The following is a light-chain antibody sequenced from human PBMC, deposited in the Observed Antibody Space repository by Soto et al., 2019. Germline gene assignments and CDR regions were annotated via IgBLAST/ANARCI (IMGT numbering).Light chain of an antibody. Sequence: QSVLTRPASVSGSPGQSIAISCTGTSSDVGKYSYVSWFQQYPGNAPKLMIYEVSNRPSGVSNRFSGSKSGNTASLTISGSQGEDAAHYYSSSFTTSSTWVFGRGTKLTVL. CDR1: SSDVGKYSY. CDR2: EVS. J-gene: IGLJ3*02. V-gene: IGLV2-14*01. CDR3: SSFTTSSTWV.